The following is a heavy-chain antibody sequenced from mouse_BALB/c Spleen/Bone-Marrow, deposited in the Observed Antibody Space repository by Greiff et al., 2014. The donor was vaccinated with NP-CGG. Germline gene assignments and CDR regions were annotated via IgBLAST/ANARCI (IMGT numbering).Heavy chain of an antibody. CDR2: IYPGSGST. CDR1: GYTFTDYV. J-gene: IGHJ4*01. V-gene: IGHV1-77*01. CDR3: ARDYYGSSGAMDY. D-gene: IGHD1-1*01. Sequence: QVQLQQSGPELLKPGASVKMSCKASGYTFTDYVISWVKQRTGQGLEWIGEIYPGSGSTYYNEKFKGKATLTADKSSNTAYMQLSSLTSEDSAVYFCARDYYGSSGAMDYWGQGTSVTVSS.